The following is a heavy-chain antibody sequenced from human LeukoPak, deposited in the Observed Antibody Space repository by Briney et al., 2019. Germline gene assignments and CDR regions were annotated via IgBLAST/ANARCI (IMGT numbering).Heavy chain of an antibody. CDR2: IIPGSGGT. V-gene: IGHV1-2*02. D-gene: IGHD3-22*01. Sequence: ASVKVSCKASGYSFTGYYIHWVRQAPGQGLEWMGWIIPGSGGTDYEQRFQGRVTMTRDTSISTAYMELSGLRSDDTAVYYCARATLFYYYNSSGQRSFDAFDIWGQGTMVTVSS. J-gene: IGHJ3*02. CDR1: GYSFTGYY. CDR3: ARATLFYYYNSSGQRSFDAFDI.